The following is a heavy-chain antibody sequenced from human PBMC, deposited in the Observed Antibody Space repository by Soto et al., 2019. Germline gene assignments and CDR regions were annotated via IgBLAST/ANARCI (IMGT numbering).Heavy chain of an antibody. CDR1: GFTFSSYA. J-gene: IGHJ3*02. CDR2: IFGSGGGI. Sequence: GGSLRLSCAASGFTFSSYAMNWVRQAPGKGLEWVSGIFGSGGGIQYADSVRGRFTVSRDNSKNTLYLQMNSLRAEDTAVYYCAKAEDYGAPFDAFDIWGQGTMVTVSS. D-gene: IGHD4-17*01. V-gene: IGHV3-23*01. CDR3: AKAEDYGAPFDAFDI.